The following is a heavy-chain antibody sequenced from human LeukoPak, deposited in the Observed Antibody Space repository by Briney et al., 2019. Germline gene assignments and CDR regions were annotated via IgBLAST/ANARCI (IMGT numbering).Heavy chain of an antibody. J-gene: IGHJ4*02. D-gene: IGHD5-12*01. V-gene: IGHV3-7*01. CDR1: GFTFSSYW. Sequence: GGSLRLSCVASGFTFSSYWMNWVRQAPGKGLEWVAIIKPDGSEKFYADSVRGRFTISRDNSKNTLYLQMNSLRPEDTALYYCAKALDSGYDVLEAMGYWGQGTLVTVSS. CDR2: IKPDGSEK. CDR3: AKALDSGYDVLEAMGY.